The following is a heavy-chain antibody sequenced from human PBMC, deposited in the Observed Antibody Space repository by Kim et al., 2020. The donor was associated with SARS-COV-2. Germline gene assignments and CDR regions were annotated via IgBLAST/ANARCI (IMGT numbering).Heavy chain of an antibody. J-gene: IGHJ6*02. CDR3: ARESRRRGYYYYGMDV. CDR2: IYYSGST. CDR1: GGSISSYY. Sequence: SETLSLTCTVSGGSISSYYWSWIRQPPGKGLEWIGYIYYSGSTNYNPSLKSRVTISVDTSKNQFSLKLSSVTAADTAVYYCARESRRRGYYYYGMDVWG. V-gene: IGHV4-59*13.